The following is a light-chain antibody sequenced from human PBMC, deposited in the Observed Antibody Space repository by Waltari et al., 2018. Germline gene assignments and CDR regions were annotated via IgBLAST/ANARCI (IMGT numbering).Light chain of an antibody. CDR1: QSLTKRY. J-gene: IGKJ2*01. Sequence: EVVLTQSPGTLSLSPGEKATLSCRASQSLTKRYLAWYQQKPGQPPKLLIYGASSRAAGIPDRFSGSGSGTDFSLTTNRLEPDDSAVYYCQQYGSSILYTFGQGTKLEIK. CDR3: QQYGSSILYT. CDR2: GAS. V-gene: IGKV3-20*01.